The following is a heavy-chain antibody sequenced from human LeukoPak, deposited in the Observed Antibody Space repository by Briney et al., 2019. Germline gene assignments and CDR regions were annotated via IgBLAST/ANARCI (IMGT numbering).Heavy chain of an antibody. D-gene: IGHD3-16*01. V-gene: IGHV3-11*01. CDR2: IKGTGLTT. J-gene: IGHJ6*03. Sequence: GGSLRLSCSASGFIFSEYYMTWIRQVPGKGLEWVSTIKGTGLTTYYADSVKGRFTISRDNAKNTVFLQMGSLRADDTAMYYCARAGELRYMDVWGKGTAVTVSS. CDR3: ARAGELRYMDV. CDR1: GFIFSEYY.